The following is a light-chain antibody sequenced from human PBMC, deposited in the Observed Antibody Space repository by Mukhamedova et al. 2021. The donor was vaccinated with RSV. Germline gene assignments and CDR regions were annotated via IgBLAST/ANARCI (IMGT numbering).Light chain of an antibody. Sequence: GDKLGDKYACWYQQKPGQSPVLVIYQDSKRPSGIPERFSGSNSGNTATLTISGTQAMDEADYYCQAWDSSTAVVFGGGTKLTVL. J-gene: IGLJ2*01. V-gene: IGLV3-1*01. CDR2: QDS. CDR3: QAWDSSTAVV. CDR1: KLGDKY.